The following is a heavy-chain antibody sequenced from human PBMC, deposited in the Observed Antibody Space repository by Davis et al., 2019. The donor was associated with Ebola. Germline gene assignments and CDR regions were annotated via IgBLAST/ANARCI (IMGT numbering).Heavy chain of an antibody. J-gene: IGHJ5*02. CDR1: GGSFSGYY. V-gene: IGHV4-34*01. Sequence: MPSETLSLTCAVYGGSFSGYYWSWIRQPPGKGLEWIGEINHSGSTNYNPSLKSRITISVDTSKNQFSLKLSSVTAADTAVYYCARENPSHCSGGSCYSGWFDPWGQGTLVTVSS. D-gene: IGHD2-15*01. CDR3: ARENPSHCSGGSCYSGWFDP. CDR2: INHSGST.